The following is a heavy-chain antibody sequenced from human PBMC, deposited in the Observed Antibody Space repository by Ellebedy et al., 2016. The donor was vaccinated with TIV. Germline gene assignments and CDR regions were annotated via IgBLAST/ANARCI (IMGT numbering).Heavy chain of an antibody. J-gene: IGHJ4*02. CDR2: INPNTGGT. D-gene: IGHD3-10*01. CDR1: GYTVTGPY. CDR3: ARENLVRGVGGFGY. V-gene: IGHV1-2*02. Sequence: AASVQVSCKASGYTVTGPYLHWVRQAPGQGLEWMGSINPNTGGTNYAQRFQGRVTMTRDASLSTVYMEVRGLRSDDTAVYYCARENLVRGVGGFGYWGQGTLVTVSS.